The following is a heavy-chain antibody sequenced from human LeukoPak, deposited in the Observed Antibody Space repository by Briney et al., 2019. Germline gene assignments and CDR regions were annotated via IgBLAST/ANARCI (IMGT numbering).Heavy chain of an antibody. Sequence: PSETLSLTCTVSVGSISSYYWSWIRQPPGKGLEWIGYIYYSGSTNYNPSLKSRVTISVDTSKNQFSLKLSSVTAADTAVYYCARARPAGAVAVGAFDIWGQGTMVTVSS. D-gene: IGHD6-19*01. J-gene: IGHJ3*02. V-gene: IGHV4-59*01. CDR1: VGSISSYY. CDR2: IYYSGST. CDR3: ARARPAGAVAVGAFDI.